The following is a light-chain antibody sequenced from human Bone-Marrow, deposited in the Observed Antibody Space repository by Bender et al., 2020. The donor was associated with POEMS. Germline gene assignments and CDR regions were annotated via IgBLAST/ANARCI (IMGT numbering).Light chain of an antibody. CDR3: QTWGTGIVP. Sequence: QSVLTQPPSASGTPGQRVTISCSGGSSNIGAHAVNWYQHLPGTAPKLLIYSSHRRPSEVPDRFSGSRSGTSASLAISGLQSEDEADYYCQTWGTGIVPFGGGTRLTVL. CDR1: SSNIGAHA. J-gene: IGLJ2*01. V-gene: IGLV1-44*01. CDR2: SSH.